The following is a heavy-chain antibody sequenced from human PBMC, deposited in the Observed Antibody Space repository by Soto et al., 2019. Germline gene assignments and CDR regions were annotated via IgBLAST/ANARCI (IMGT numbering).Heavy chain of an antibody. Sequence: SETLSLTCPFFGGSISSFYWRWIRQPPGKGLEWIGYIYYSGSTNYNPSLKSRVTLSVDTSKNQFSLKLSSVTAADTAVYYCARVWGGAFDIWGQGTMVTVSS. CDR3: ARVWGGAFDI. CDR1: GGSISSFY. J-gene: IGHJ3*02. CDR2: IYYSGST. D-gene: IGHD3-10*01. V-gene: IGHV4-59*01.